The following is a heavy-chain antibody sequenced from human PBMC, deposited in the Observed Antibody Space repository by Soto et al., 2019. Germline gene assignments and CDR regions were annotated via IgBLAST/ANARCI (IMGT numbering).Heavy chain of an antibody. D-gene: IGHD1-20*01. V-gene: IGHV3-7*01. J-gene: IGHJ6*02. CDR1: GFTFDKYY. CDR3: ARGNWNYYYGFDV. Sequence: GGSLRLSCAASGFTFDKYYMTWVRQAPGKGPEWVANIKPDGSEQYYVDSVKGRFTISRDNANNSLYLQMNSLRAEDTAVYFCARGNWNYYYGFDVWGQGTTVTVSS. CDR2: IKPDGSEQ.